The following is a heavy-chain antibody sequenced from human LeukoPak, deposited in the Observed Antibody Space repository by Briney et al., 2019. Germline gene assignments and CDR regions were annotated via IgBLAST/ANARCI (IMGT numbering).Heavy chain of an antibody. Sequence: GGSLRLSCAASGFTVSTYGMHWVRQAPAKGLDWVAIISYAGNEKDYADSVRGRFTISRDNSKNTLYLQMNSLRGDDTAVYYCAKSTAPAGYYLDYWGQGILVTVSS. CDR3: AKSTAPAGYYLDY. CDR2: ISYAGNEK. CDR1: GFTVSTYG. D-gene: IGHD2-2*01. J-gene: IGHJ4*02. V-gene: IGHV3-30*18.